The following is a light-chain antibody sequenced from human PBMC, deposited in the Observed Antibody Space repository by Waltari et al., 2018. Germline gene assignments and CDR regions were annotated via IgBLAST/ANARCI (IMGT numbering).Light chain of an antibody. CDR1: GDYSAYP. CDR3: QTWGTGIQV. J-gene: IGLJ3*02. CDR2: VNSDGSH. Sequence: LVLTQSPSASASLGASVKLTCSLPGDYSAYPIAWHPQQPLKGPRYLMTVNSDGSHKKGDGTSERFSVSSSDLDRYLIISRLQSDDEADYFCQTWGTGIQVFGSGTKLTVL. V-gene: IGLV4-69*01.